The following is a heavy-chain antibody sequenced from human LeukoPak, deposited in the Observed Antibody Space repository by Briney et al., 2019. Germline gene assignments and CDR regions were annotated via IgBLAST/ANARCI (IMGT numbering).Heavy chain of an antibody. D-gene: IGHD3-10*01. CDR3: ASGVRPTADYYYGMDV. J-gene: IGHJ6*02. CDR1: GGTFSSYA. Sequence: ASVKVSCKASGGTFSSYAISWVRQAPGQGLEWMGGIIPIFGTANYAQKFQGRVTITADESTSTAYMELSSLRSEDTAVYYCASGVRPTADYYYGMDVWGQGTTVTVSS. CDR2: IIPIFGTA. V-gene: IGHV1-69*13.